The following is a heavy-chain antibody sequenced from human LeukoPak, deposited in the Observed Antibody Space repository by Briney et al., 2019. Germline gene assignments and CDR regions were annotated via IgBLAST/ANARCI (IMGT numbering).Heavy chain of an antibody. D-gene: IGHD3-10*01. V-gene: IGHV4-59*08. Sequence: KTSETLSLSCTVAGASNSSYYWSWIRQPPGKGLEWIGYIYYSGSTNYSPSLKSRVTISVDTSKNQFSLKLSSVIAADTAVYYCARARRGFDSWGQRTLVTVSS. J-gene: IGHJ4*02. CDR3: ARARRGFDS. CDR2: IYYSGST. CDR1: GASNSSYY.